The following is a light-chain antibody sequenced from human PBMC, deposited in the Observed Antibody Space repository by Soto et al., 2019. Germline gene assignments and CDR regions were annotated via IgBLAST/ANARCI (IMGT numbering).Light chain of an antibody. J-gene: IGLJ1*01. V-gene: IGLV1-47*03. CDR3: ARCDARLSDYV. CDR2: MND. CDR1: SSNIGRNY. Sequence: QSVLTQPPSASETPGQRVIMFCSGSSSNIGRNYVYWYQQVPGTAPKLLIYMNDQRPSGVPDRFSGAKSGTTASLAISGLWSDDEAYYYCARCDARLSDYVFGRGTQLTVL.